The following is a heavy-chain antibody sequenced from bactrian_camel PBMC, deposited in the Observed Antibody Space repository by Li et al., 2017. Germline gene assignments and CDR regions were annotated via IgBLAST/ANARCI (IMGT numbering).Heavy chain of an antibody. V-gene: IGHV3S1*01. J-gene: IGHJ6*01. Sequence: HVQLVESGGGSVQTGGSLTLSCAASGDTLGRMCMNWFRQASGEEREGVASIYSAGVKIEYVDSVKGRFTISRDIAKNTVYLQMSSLKPEDTATYYCAADRVCVKYGSTKYFGPSVDYGFWGQGTQVTVS. D-gene: IGHD6*01. CDR2: IYSAGVKI. CDR3: AADRVCVKYGSTKYFGPSVDYGF. CDR1: GDTLGRMC.